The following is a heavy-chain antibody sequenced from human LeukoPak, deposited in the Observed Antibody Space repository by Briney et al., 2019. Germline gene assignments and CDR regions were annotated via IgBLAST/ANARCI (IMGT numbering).Heavy chain of an antibody. CDR1: GFTFSTYG. V-gene: IGHV3-23*01. CDR2: VSSTGSGT. D-gene: IGHD3-10*01. CDR3: AKDGPLLWFGPTDA. J-gene: IGHJ5*02. Sequence: GGSLRLSCVASGFTFSTYGMSWVRQAPGKGLEWVAAVSSTGSGTYYPDSLKGRFIISRDNSQNTVFLQMNSLRPEGTASYFCAKDGPLLWFGPTDAWGRGILVTVSS.